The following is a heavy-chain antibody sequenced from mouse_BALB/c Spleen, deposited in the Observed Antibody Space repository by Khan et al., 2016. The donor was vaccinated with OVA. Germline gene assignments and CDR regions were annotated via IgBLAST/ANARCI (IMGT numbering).Heavy chain of an antibody. CDR2: ISYSGST. J-gene: IGHJ2*01. D-gene: IGHD1-2*01. Sequence: EVQLQESGPGLVKPSQSLSLTCTVTGYPITSGYGWNWIRQFPGNKLEWMGYISYSGSTHSHPSLESRISFNRDKSKKQFFLQLNSVTTEDSATYYCARTARIKYWGQGTTLAVSS. V-gene: IGHV3-2*02. CDR1: GYPITSGYG. CDR3: ARTARIKY.